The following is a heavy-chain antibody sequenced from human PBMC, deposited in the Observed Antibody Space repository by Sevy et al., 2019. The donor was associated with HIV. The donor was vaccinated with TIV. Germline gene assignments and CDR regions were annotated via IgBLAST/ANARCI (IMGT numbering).Heavy chain of an antibody. CDR1: GYTLTELS. D-gene: IGHD2-21*02. V-gene: IGHV1-24*01. J-gene: IGHJ4*02. Sequence: ASLKVSCKVSGYTLTELSMHWVRQAPGKGLEWMGGFDPEDGETIYAQKFQGRVTMTEDTSTDTAYMELSSLRSEDTAVYYCATVMTCGDCYRGDFDYWGQGTLVTVSS. CDR3: ATVMTCGDCYRGDFDY. CDR2: FDPEDGET.